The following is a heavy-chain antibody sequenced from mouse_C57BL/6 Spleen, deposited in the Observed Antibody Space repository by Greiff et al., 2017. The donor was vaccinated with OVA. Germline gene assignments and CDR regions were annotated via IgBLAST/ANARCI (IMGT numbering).Heavy chain of an antibody. CDR3: ARRVVAKDWYFDV. CDR1: GYTFTSYW. Sequence: VQLQQPGAELVMPGASVKLSCKASGYTFTSYWLHWVKQRPGQGLEWIGEIDPSDSYTNYNQKFKGKSTLTVDKSSSTAYMQLSSLTSEDSAVYYCARRVVAKDWYFDVWGTGTTVTVAS. J-gene: IGHJ1*03. V-gene: IGHV1-69*01. CDR2: IDPSDSYT. D-gene: IGHD1-1*01.